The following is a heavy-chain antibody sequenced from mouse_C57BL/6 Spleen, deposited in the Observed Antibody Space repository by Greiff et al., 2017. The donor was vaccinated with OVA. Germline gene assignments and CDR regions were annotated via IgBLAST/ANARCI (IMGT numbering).Heavy chain of an antibody. J-gene: IGHJ4*01. CDR2: IYPRSGNT. CDR1: GYTFTSYG. CDR3: ARDGSSLYAMDY. D-gene: IGHD1-1*01. V-gene: IGHV1-81*01. Sequence: VQGVESGAELARPGASVKLSCKASGYTFTSYGISWVKQRTGQGLEWIGEIYPRSGNTYYNEKFKGKATLTADKSSSTAYMELRSLTSEDSAVYFCARDGSSLYAMDYWGQGTSVTVSS.